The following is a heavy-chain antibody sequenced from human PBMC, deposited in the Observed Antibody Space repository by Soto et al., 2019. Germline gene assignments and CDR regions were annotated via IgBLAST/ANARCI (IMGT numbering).Heavy chain of an antibody. CDR2: IYYSGST. CDR3: ARWTILAYCGGDCPGGMDV. V-gene: IGHV4-61*01. Sequence: KTSETLSLTCTVSGGSISSGSYYWSWIRQPPGKGLEWIGYIYYSGSTNYNPSLKSRVTISVDTSKNRFSLKLSSVTAADTAVYYCARWTILAYCGGDCPGGMDVWGQGTTVTVSS. CDR1: GGSISSGSYY. J-gene: IGHJ6*02. D-gene: IGHD2-21*02.